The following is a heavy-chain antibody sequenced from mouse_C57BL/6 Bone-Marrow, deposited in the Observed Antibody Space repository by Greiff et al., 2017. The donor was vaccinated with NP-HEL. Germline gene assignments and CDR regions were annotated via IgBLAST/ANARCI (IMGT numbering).Heavy chain of an antibody. CDR3: ARGSPIYYDAMDY. V-gene: IGHV5-16*01. Sequence: EVKLMESEGGLVQPGSSMKLSCTASGFTFSDYYMAWVRQVPEKGLEWVANINYDGSSTYYLDSLKSRFIISRDNAKNILYLQMSILKSEDTATYYCARGSPIYYDAMDYWGQGTSVTVSS. D-gene: IGHD2-1*01. CDR1: GFTFSDYY. CDR2: INYDGSST. J-gene: IGHJ4*01.